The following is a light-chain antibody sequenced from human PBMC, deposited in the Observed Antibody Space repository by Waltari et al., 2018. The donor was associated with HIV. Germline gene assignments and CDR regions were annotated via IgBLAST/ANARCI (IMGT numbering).Light chain of an antibody. Sequence: QSALTQPRSVSGSPGQSVTISCTGTSSDVGGYNYVSWYQQHPGKAPKLMIYDVSKRPSGFPDLFSGSKSGNTASLTISGLQAEDEADYYCCSYAGSYTFGVFGGGTKLTVL. J-gene: IGLJ2*01. CDR3: CSYAGSYTFGV. V-gene: IGLV2-11*01. CDR2: DVS. CDR1: SSDVGGYNY.